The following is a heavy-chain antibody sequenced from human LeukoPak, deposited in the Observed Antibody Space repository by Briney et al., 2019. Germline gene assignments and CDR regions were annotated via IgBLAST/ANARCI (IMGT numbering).Heavy chain of an antibody. D-gene: IGHD3-16*01. Sequence: SKTLSLTCTVSGGSISSYYWSWIRQPPGKGLEWIGYIYYSGSTNYNPSLKSRVTISVDTSKNQFSLKLSSVTAADTAVYYCARMGDWFDPWGQGTLVTVSS. CDR1: GGSISSYY. V-gene: IGHV4-59*01. CDR2: IYYSGST. CDR3: ARMGDWFDP. J-gene: IGHJ5*02.